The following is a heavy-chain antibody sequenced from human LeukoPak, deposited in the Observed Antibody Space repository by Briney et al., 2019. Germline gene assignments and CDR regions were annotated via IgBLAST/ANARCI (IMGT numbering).Heavy chain of an antibody. CDR1: GFTFSSYA. D-gene: IGHD6-13*01. J-gene: IGHJ4*02. V-gene: IGHV3-23*01. CDR3: ARATYSSSWYLVDY. CDR2: ISGSGGLT. Sequence: GGSLRLSCAASGFTFSSYAMSWVRQPPGKGPEWVSGISGSGGLTYHADSVKGRFTISRDNSKNTLYLQMNSLRAEDTAVYYCARATYSSSWYLVDYWGQGTLVTVSS.